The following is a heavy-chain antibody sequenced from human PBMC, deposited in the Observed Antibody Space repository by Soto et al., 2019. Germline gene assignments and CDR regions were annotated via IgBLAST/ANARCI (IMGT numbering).Heavy chain of an antibody. CDR2: ISYRGNT. J-gene: IGHJ4*02. Sequence: QLQLQESGPGLVKPSETLSLTCSVSGDSINSDSYYWGWIRQPPGKGLEWIGSISYRGNTYYNPSLKTRVTISLDKSKSQFSLKLNSVTAADSAVYFCARLEGLATISYYFDYWGQGTLVTVSS. V-gene: IGHV4-39*01. CDR3: ARLEGLATISYYFDY. CDR1: GDSINSDSYY. D-gene: IGHD3-9*01.